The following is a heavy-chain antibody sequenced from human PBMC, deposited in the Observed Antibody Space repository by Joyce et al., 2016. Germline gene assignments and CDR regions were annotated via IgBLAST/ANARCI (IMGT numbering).Heavy chain of an antibody. D-gene: IGHD3-9*01. V-gene: IGHV4-31*03. Sequence: QVQLEESGPGLVKPSQTLSLTCTVSGGSIRSDGYFWTWIRQHPGKGLEWIGAVDYNGNTYYNPSLRSRLILSVDTSRNQFSLKLTSVTAADTAIYYCARNYDVLTGSSNFDPWGQGSLVTVSS. CDR1: GGSIRSDGYF. CDR3: ARNYDVLTGSSNFDP. J-gene: IGHJ5*02. CDR2: VDYNGNT.